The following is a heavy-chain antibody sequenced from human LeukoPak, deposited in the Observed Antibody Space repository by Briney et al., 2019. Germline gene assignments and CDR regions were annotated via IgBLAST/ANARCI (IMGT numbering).Heavy chain of an antibody. CDR1: GFTFSSYA. J-gene: IGHJ4*02. CDR2: IYFNGDT. D-gene: IGHD3-9*01. V-gene: IGHV3-23*05. Sequence: GGSLRLSCAASGFTFSSYAMSWVRQAPGKGLEWVSIIYFNGDTYYADSVKGRFTISRDNSKNTLYLQMNSLRAEDTAVYYCAKSDQRYFDHGYWGQGTPVTVSS. CDR3: AKSDQRYFDHGY.